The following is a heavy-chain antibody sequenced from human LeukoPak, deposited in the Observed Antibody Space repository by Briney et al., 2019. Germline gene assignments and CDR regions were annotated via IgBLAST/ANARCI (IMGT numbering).Heavy chain of an antibody. CDR2: LNADSSAI. Sequence: PGGSLRLSCAASGFTFDSHAMSWVRQAPGKGLEWVSDLNADSSAIHYVDSVKGRFSISRDNSKNTLYLQMDSLRTEDTAVYFCVYYDSSGFYYGRLRYWGRGTPVTVSS. V-gene: IGHV3-23*01. D-gene: IGHD3-22*01. CDR1: GFTFDSHA. CDR3: VYYDSSGFYYGRLRY. J-gene: IGHJ1*01.